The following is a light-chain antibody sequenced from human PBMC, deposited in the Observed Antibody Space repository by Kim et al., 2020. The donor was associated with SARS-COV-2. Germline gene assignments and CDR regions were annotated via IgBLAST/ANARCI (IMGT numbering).Light chain of an antibody. CDR2: EYA. CDR1: KVGEKY. J-gene: IGLJ2*01. CDR3: QASDSCTVV. Sequence: SVSPEQTYSITRSGDKVGEKYVYWYQQKAGQSPVLVMYEYAKRPSGIPERFSGSTSGNTATLTISGTQAMDEADYYCQASDSCTVVFGGGTQLTVL. V-gene: IGLV3-1*01.